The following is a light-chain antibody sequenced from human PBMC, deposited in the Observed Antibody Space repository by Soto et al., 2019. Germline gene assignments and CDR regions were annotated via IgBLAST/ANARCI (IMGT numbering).Light chain of an antibody. V-gene: IGLV2-11*01. Sequence: QSALTQPRSVSGSPGQSVTISCTGTSSDVGGYNYVSWYQQHPGKAPKLIIYDVSKRPSGVPDRFSGSKSGNTASLTISGLQAEDEADYYCCSSAGTDTSVFGRGTKLTVL. CDR2: DVS. J-gene: IGLJ3*02. CDR1: SSDVGGYNY. CDR3: CSSAGTDTSV.